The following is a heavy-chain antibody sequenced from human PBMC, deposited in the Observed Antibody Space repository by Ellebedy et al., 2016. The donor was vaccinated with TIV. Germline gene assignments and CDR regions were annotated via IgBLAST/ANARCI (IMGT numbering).Heavy chain of an antibody. Sequence: SETLSLTCSVSSGSISRGRYFWAWIRQSPGKGLEWIGSIFYSGATYYNSSLKSRVALSVDTSKNQVSLKLNSVTAADTAVYYFPFGSGYDSSYYYFMDVWGKGTTVTVSS. CDR3: PFGSGYDSSYYYFMDV. V-gene: IGHV4-39*07. J-gene: IGHJ6*03. D-gene: IGHD5-12*01. CDR1: SGSISRGRYF. CDR2: IFYSGAT.